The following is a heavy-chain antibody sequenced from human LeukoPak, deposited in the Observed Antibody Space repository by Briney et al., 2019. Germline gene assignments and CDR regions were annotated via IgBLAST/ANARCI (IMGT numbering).Heavy chain of an antibody. CDR1: GFTFSSYA. CDR3: ARGRVGALRGAFDI. J-gene: IGHJ3*02. D-gene: IGHD1-26*01. Sequence: GGSLRLSCAASGFTFSSYATHWVRQAPGKGLEWVAVISYDGSNKYYADSVKGRFTISRDNSKNTLYLQMNSLRAEDTAVYYCARGRVGALRGAFDIWGQGTMVTVSS. V-gene: IGHV3-30-3*01. CDR2: ISYDGSNK.